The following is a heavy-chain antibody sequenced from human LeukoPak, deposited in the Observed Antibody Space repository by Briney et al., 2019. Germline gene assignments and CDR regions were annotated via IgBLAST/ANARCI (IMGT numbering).Heavy chain of an antibody. CDR2: ISWDGGST. CDR1: GFTFDDYT. J-gene: IGHJ4*02. D-gene: IGHD5-24*01. CDR3: AKDKEGGYNGYYFDY. Sequence: GGSLRLSCAASGFTFDDYTMHWVRHAPGKGLEWVSLISWDGGSTYYADSVKGRFTISRDNSKNSLYLQMNSLRTEDTALYYCAKDKEGGYNGYYFDYWGQGTLVTVSS. V-gene: IGHV3-43*01.